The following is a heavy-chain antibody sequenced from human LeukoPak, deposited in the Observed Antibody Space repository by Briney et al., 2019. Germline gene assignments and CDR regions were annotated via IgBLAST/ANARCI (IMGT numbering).Heavy chain of an antibody. D-gene: IGHD2-15*01. V-gene: IGHV1-2*02. CDR2: INSKSGGT. Sequence: ASVKVSCKASGYIFTGYYMHWVRQAPGQGLEWMGWINSKSGGTNYAQKFQGRVTMTRDTSISTAYMELSSLRSDDTAVYYCARARFCSDGICYEYFDYWGQGTLVTVSS. CDR3: ARARFCSDGICYEYFDY. CDR1: GYIFTGYY. J-gene: IGHJ4*02.